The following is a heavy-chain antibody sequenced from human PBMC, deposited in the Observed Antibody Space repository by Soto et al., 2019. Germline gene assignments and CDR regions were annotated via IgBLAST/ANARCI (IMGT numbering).Heavy chain of an antibody. CDR2: ISYDGSNK. Sequence: QTGGSLRLSCAASGLTFSSYGMHWVRQAPGKGLEWVAVISYDGSNKYYADSVKGRFTISRDNSKNTLYLQMNSLRAEDTAVYYCAKDLTMIPGGAFDIWGQGTMVTVSS. J-gene: IGHJ3*02. D-gene: IGHD3-22*01. V-gene: IGHV3-30*18. CDR3: AKDLTMIPGGAFDI. CDR1: GLTFSSYG.